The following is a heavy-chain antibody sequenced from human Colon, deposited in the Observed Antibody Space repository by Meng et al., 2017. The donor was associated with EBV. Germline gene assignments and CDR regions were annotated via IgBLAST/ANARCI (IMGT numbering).Heavy chain of an antibody. CDR3: ARYSTNWPFDN. CDR2: IYYPGSR. J-gene: IGHJ4*01. D-gene: IGHD2-2*01. V-gene: IGHV4-59*07. Sequence: LPESGPWLSEPAHMLPHPLHAACSSTTANYWSWIRPAPGKGLEWIGYIYYPGSRNYNPSLKSRVTMSMDTSNNQFSLKLSSVTAADTAVYYCARYSTNWPFDNCGRGILTVSS. CDR1: CSSTTANY.